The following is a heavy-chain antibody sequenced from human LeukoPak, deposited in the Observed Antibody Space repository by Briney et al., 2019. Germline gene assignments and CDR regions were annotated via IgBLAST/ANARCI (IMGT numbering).Heavy chain of an antibody. V-gene: IGHV3-30*18. CDR2: ISYDGSNK. CDR1: GFTFSSYG. CDR3: ANGRSYDTRY. Sequence: TGRSLRLSCAASGFTFSSYGMHWVRQAPGKGLEWVAVISYDGSNKYYADSVKGRFTISRDNAKNSLYLQMDSLRAEDTAVYYCANGRSYDTRYWGQGTLVTVSS. J-gene: IGHJ4*02. D-gene: IGHD3-9*01.